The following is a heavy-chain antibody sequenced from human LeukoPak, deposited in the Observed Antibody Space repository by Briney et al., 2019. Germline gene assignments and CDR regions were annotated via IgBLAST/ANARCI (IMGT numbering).Heavy chain of an antibody. V-gene: IGHV1-46*01. CDR3: ARSRKDGQIFDY. CDR1: GYTFTSYY. J-gene: IGHJ4*02. CDR2: INPSGGST. Sequence: ASVKVSCKASGYTFTSYYMHWVRQAPGQGLEWMGIINPSGGSTSYAQKFQGRVTMTRDMSTSTVYMKLSSLRSEDTAVCYCARSRKDGQIFDYWGQGTLVTVSS. D-gene: IGHD1-14*01.